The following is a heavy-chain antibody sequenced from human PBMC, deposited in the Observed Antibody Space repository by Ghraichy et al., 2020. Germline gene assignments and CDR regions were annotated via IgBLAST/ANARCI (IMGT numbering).Heavy chain of an antibody. V-gene: IGHV3-9*01. D-gene: IGHD5-18*01. J-gene: IGHJ4*02. CDR2: ISWNSGSK. CDR1: GFTFDDYA. Sequence: GGSLRLSCEASGFTFDDYAMHWVRQAPGKGLEWVSGISWNSGSKGYADSVKGRFTISRDSAKNSLYLQMNSLRVEDTALYYCAKGDSGYSYGYYFDYWGQGTLVTVSS. CDR3: AKGDSGYSYGYYFDY.